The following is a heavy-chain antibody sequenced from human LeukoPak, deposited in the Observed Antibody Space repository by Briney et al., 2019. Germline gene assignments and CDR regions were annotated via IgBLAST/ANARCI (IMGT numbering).Heavy chain of an antibody. D-gene: IGHD3-10*01. CDR3: ARDAKYYYGSRTFFFFEY. Sequence: SETLSLTCTVSGGSFTSYYWSWIRQPAGKGLEWIGHIDTSGTTNYNPSLKSRVTMSTDTSKNQFSLRLSSVTAADTAIYYCARDAKYYYGSRTFFFFEYWGQGTLLTVSS. J-gene: IGHJ4*02. CDR2: IDTSGTT. V-gene: IGHV4-4*07. CDR1: GGSFTSYY.